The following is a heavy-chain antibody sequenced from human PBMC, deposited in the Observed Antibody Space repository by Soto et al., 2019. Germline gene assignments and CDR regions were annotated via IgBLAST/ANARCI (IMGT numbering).Heavy chain of an antibody. CDR2: IYYSGTT. J-gene: IGHJ4*02. Sequence: PSETLSLTCSVSGGSVSSGGHYWSWVRQPPGKGLEWIGYIYYSGTTNYNPSLKSRVTMSVDKPKNQFSLKLRSVTAADTAVYYCARVTPMTTFDYWGQGTLVTV. D-gene: IGHD1-1*01. V-gene: IGHV4-61*08. CDR1: GGSVSSGGHY. CDR3: ARVTPMTTFDY.